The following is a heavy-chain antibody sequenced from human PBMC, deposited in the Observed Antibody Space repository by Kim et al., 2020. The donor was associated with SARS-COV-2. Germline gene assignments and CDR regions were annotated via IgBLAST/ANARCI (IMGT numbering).Heavy chain of an antibody. Sequence: SETLSLTCTVSGGSISSGSYYWSWIRQPAGKGLEWIGRIYTSGSTNYNPSLKSRVTISVDTSKNQFSLKLSSVTAADTAVYYCARAGWSRGPLPEGHDAFDIWGQGTMVTVSS. V-gene: IGHV4-61*02. CDR1: GGSISSGSYY. D-gene: IGHD3-3*01. J-gene: IGHJ3*02. CDR2: IYTSGST. CDR3: ARAGWSRGPLPEGHDAFDI.